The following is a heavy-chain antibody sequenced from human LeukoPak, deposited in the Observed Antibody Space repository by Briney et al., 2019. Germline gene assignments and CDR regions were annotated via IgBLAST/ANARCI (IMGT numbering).Heavy chain of an antibody. V-gene: IGHV3-53*01. Sequence: GGSLRLSCAASGFTVSSNYMSWVRQAPGKGLEWVSVIYSGGSTYYADSVKGRFTISRDNSKNALYLQMNSLRAEDTAVYYCASFSYVPQPVDYWGQGTLVTVSS. CDR3: ASFSYVPQPVDY. J-gene: IGHJ4*02. CDR1: GFTVSSNY. CDR2: IYSGGST. D-gene: IGHD5-18*01.